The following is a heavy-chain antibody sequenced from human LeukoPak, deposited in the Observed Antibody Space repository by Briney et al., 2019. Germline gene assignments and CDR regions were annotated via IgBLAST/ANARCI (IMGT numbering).Heavy chain of an antibody. J-gene: IGHJ4*02. D-gene: IGHD3-10*01. Sequence: SETLSLTCAVSGGSISSNSYYGGWIRQPPGKGLEWIVSIYYSGSTYYNPSLKSRVTISVDTSKNQFSLKLSSVTAADTAVYYCARTRYYYNSRSYGAPYYFDYWGRGTLVTVSS. CDR2: IYYSGST. CDR3: ARTRYYYNSRSYGAPYYFDY. CDR1: GGSISSNSYY. V-gene: IGHV4-39*01.